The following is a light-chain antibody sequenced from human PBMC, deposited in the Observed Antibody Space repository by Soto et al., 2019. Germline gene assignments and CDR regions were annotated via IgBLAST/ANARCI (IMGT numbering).Light chain of an antibody. CDR2: LNSDGSH. CDR1: SGHSSYA. J-gene: IGLJ2*01. Sequence: QSVLTQSPSASASLGASVKLTCTLSSGHSSYAIAWHQQQPEKGPRYLMKLNSDGSHSKWDGIPDRFSCSSSGAERYLTISSLQSEDEADYYCQTWGTGIQVFGGGTKLTVL. CDR3: QTWGTGIQV. V-gene: IGLV4-69*01.